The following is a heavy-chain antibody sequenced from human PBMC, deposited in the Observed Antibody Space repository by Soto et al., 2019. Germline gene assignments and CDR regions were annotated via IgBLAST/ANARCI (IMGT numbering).Heavy chain of an antibody. J-gene: IGHJ4*02. D-gene: IGHD6-13*01. CDR1: GGSFSGYY. CDR2: INHSGST. V-gene: IGHV4-34*01. CDR3: ARIWTSDSSSLPKTDY. Sequence: SETLSLTCAVYGGSFSGYYWSWIRQPPGKGLEWIGEINHSGSTNYNPSLKSRVTISVDTSKNQFSLKLSSVTAADTAVYYCARIWTSDSSSLPKTDYWGQGTLVTVSS.